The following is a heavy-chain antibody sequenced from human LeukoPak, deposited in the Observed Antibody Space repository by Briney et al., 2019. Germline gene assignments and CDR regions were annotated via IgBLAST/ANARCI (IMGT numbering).Heavy chain of an antibody. Sequence: GSLRLSCAASGFTFSSYAMSWVRQAPGKGLEWVSAISGSGGSTYYADSVKGRFTISRDNSKNTLYLQMNSLRAEDTAVYYCAKIYSPCSSGFCFDYWGQGTLVTVSS. CDR2: ISGSGGST. CDR3: AKIYSPCSSGFCFDY. V-gene: IGHV3-23*01. J-gene: IGHJ4*02. CDR1: GFTFSSYA. D-gene: IGHD6-19*01.